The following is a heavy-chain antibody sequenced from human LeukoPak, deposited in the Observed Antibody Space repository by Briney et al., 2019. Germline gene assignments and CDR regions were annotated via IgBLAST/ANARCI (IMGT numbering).Heavy chain of an antibody. V-gene: IGHV3-53*04. Sequence: GGSLRLSCAASGFTVSSNYMSWVRQAPGKGLEWVSVIYSDDSTYYADSVKGRFTISRHNSKNTLYLQMNSLRAEDTAVYYCARGGYSGYDRDAFDIWGQGPMVTVSS. CDR2: IYSDDST. D-gene: IGHD5-12*01. CDR3: ARGGYSGYDRDAFDI. J-gene: IGHJ3*02. CDR1: GFTVSSNY.